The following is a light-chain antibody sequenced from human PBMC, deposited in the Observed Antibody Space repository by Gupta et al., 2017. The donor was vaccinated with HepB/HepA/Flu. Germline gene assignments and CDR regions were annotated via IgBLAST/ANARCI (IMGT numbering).Light chain of an antibody. CDR3: SSYTSSNSYV. CDR2: DVT. J-gene: IGLJ1*01. Sequence: QSAPPHPASASAPAGLSITVCSSASSSDVGDYNYLSWYQQHPGKAPKLIIHDVTNRPSAVANHCSCSKTGSTTALTITGVQTDDEADYYYSSYTSSNSYVFGTGTKVTVL. CDR1: SSDVGDYNY. V-gene: IGLV2-14*03.